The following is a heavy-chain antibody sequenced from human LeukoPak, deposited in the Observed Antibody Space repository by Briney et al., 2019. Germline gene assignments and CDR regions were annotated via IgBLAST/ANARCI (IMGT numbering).Heavy chain of an antibody. CDR1: GFTFRNFP. CDR3: ARDYDSSGYYLSTEYFQH. Sequence: PGGSLRLSCAASGFTFRNFPMHWVRQAPGKGLEWVAVISYDGSNKYYADSVKGRFTISRDNSKNTLYLQMNSLRAEDTAVYYCARDYDSSGYYLSTEYFQHWGQGTLVTVSS. CDR2: ISYDGSNK. J-gene: IGHJ1*01. D-gene: IGHD3-22*01. V-gene: IGHV3-30*04.